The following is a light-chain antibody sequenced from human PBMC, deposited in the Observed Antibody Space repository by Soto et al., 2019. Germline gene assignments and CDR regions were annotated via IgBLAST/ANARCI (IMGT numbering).Light chain of an antibody. CDR2: DAS. J-gene: IGKJ5*01. CDR3: QQRSNWPIT. Sequence: EIVLTQSPATLSLSPEERATLSCRASQSVSSYLAWYQQKPGQAPRLLIYDASNRATGIPARFSGSGSGTEFTLTISSLEPEDFAVYYCQQRSNWPITFGQGTRREIK. CDR1: QSVSSY. V-gene: IGKV3-11*01.